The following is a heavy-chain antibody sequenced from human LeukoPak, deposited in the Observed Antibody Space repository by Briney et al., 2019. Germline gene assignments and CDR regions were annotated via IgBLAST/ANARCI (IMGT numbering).Heavy chain of an antibody. V-gene: IGHV4-59*01. CDR3: ARGEGYYDSSGYLDYYYGMDV. J-gene: IGHJ6*02. CDR2: IYYSGST. Sequence: SETLSLTCTVSGGSISSYYWSWIRQPPGKGLEWTGYIYYSGSTNYNPSLKSRVTISVDTSKNQFSLKLSSVTAADTAVYYCARGEGYYDSSGYLDYYYGMDVWGQGTTATVSS. CDR1: GGSISSYY. D-gene: IGHD3-22*01.